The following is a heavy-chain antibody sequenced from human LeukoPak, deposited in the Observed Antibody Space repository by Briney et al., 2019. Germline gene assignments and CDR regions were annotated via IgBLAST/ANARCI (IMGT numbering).Heavy chain of an antibody. Sequence: GGSLRLSCAASGFTVSNNYMSWVRQAPGKGLEWVAITYSDSSTNYADSVKGRFTISRDTSQNTLSLQMNSLRAEDTAVYYCVRKNRDFNAAFDIWGQGTVVTVSS. J-gene: IGHJ3*02. D-gene: IGHD2-21*02. CDR1: GFTVSNNY. CDR3: VRKNRDFNAAFDI. CDR2: TYSDSST. V-gene: IGHV3-53*01.